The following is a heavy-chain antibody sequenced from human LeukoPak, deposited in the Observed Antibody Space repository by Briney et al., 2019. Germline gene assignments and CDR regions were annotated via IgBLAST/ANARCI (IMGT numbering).Heavy chain of an antibody. J-gene: IGHJ4*02. V-gene: IGHV3-9*03. CDR1: GFTFDDYA. D-gene: IGHD2-2*01. CDR3: AKAANIGYCSSTSCYFDY. Sequence: PGGSLRLSCAASGFTFDDYAMHWVRQAPGKGLEWVSGSSWNSGSIGYADSVKGRFTISRDNAKNSLYLQMNSLRAEDMALYYCAKAANIGYCSSTSCYFDYWGQGTLVTVSS. CDR2: SSWNSGSI.